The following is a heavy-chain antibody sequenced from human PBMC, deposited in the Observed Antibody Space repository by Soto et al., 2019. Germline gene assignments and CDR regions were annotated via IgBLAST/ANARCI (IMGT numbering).Heavy chain of an antibody. D-gene: IGHD6-19*01. Sequence: GSVKVCFKASGYPFTDFYIHCVRQAPGQGLEWMGWINPTSGGTNSVQKFQGWVTMTRDTSISTAYMELSRLRSDDTAVYYCATSRASIAVAGETEYYFDYWGQGTVVPVSS. J-gene: IGHJ4*02. CDR1: GYPFTDFY. CDR3: ATSRASIAVAGETEYYFDY. V-gene: IGHV1-2*04. CDR2: INPTSGGT.